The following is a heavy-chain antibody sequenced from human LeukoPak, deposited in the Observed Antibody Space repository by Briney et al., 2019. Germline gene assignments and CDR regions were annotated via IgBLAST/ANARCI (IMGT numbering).Heavy chain of an antibody. CDR2: INIGGTNT. Sequence: PGGSLRLSCAASGFTFNDYYMSRIRQAPGKGLEWLSYINIGGTNTHYADSVKGRFTISRDNAKKSLYLEMNNLRAEDTAVYYCATDGAGFDTWGQGVLSPSPQ. CDR3: ATDGAGFDT. J-gene: IGHJ5*02. CDR1: GFTFNDYY. V-gene: IGHV3-11*01.